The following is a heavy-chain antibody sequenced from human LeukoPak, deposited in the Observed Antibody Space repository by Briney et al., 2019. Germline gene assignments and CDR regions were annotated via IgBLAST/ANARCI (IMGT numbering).Heavy chain of an antibody. CDR1: GGTFSSYA. V-gene: IGHV1-69*05. CDR2: IIPIFGTA. Sequence: GASVKVSCKASGGTFSSYAISWVRQAPGQGLEWMGGIIPIFGTANYAQKFQGRVTITTDESTSTAYMELSSLRSEDTAVYYCATDEYYYDSSGYDYWGQGTLVTVSS. CDR3: ATDEYYYDSSGYDY. J-gene: IGHJ4*02. D-gene: IGHD3-22*01.